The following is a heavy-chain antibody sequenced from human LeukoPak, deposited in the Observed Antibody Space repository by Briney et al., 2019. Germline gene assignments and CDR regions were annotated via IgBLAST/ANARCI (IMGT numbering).Heavy chain of an antibody. CDR1: GYSISSGYY. V-gene: IGHV4-38-2*02. J-gene: IGHJ5*02. CDR2: IYHSGST. Sequence: SETLSLTCTVSGYSISSGYYWGWIRQPPGKGLEWIGSIYHSGSTYYNPSLKSRVTISVDTPKNQFSLKLRSVTAADTAVYYCVRGPYGSSISNWFDPWGQGMLVTVSS. D-gene: IGHD3-10*01. CDR3: VRGPYGSSISNWFDP.